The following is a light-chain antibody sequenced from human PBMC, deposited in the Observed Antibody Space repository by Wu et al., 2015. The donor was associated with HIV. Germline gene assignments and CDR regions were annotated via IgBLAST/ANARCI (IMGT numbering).Light chain of an antibody. V-gene: IGKV1-9*01. Sequence: IQLTQSPSSLSAFVGDTVTITCRASQDISGYLAWYQQKPGKAPNLLIYGASTLQSGSHQGSAAVDLRQTSLSPSAACSLKICNLYCQXLSTYPRTFG. CDR2: GAS. CDR1: QDISGY. J-gene: IGKJ5*01. CDR3: QXLSTYPRT.